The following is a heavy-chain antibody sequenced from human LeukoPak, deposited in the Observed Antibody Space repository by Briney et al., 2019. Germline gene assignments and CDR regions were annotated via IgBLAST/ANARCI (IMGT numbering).Heavy chain of an antibody. CDR2: IYYSGST. V-gene: IGHV4-59*08. CDR3: ARPPYGDYHLDAFDI. D-gene: IGHD4-17*01. Sequence: SETLSLTCTVSGGSISSYYWSWIRQPPGKGLEWIGYIYYSGSTNYNPSLKSRVTISVDTSKNQFSLKLSSVTAADTAVYYCARPPYGDYHLDAFDIWGQGTMVTVSS. J-gene: IGHJ3*02. CDR1: GGSISSYY.